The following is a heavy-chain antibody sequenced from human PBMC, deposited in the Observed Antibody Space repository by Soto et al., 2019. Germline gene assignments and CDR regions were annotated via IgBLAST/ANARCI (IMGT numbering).Heavy chain of an antibody. CDR3: ARARDISSSDYFYYYYGMDV. D-gene: IGHD6-6*01. Sequence: PSQTLSLPCVISGDSVSSNSAAWNWIRQSPSRGLEWLGRTYYRSKWYNDYAVSVKSRITINPDTSKNQFSLQLNSVTPEDTAVYYCARARDISSSDYFYYYYGMDVWGQGTTVTVSS. CDR2: TYYRSKWYN. CDR1: GDSVSSNSAA. J-gene: IGHJ6*02. V-gene: IGHV6-1*01.